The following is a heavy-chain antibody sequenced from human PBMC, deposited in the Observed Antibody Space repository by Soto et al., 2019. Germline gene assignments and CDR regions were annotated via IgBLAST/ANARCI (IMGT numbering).Heavy chain of an antibody. Sequence: QVQLQESGPGLVKPSQTLSLTCTVSGGSISSGDYYWSWTRQPPGKGLEWIGYIYSSGSAYYNPSLKSRLTISIDTSENQFSLRLSSVTAADTAVYYCAREPFGGYTDDAFDIWGQGTMVTVSS. D-gene: IGHD5-12*01. CDR1: GGSISSGDYY. J-gene: IGHJ3*02. CDR2: IYSSGSA. V-gene: IGHV4-30-4*01. CDR3: AREPFGGYTDDAFDI.